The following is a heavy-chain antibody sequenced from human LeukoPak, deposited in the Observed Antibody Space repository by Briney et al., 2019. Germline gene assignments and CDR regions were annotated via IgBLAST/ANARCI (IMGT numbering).Heavy chain of an antibody. V-gene: IGHV3-30*03. J-gene: IGHJ4*02. CDR2: ISYDGRNI. Sequence: GGSLRLSCAASGFTFNNYGMHWVRQAPGKGLEWVAVISYDGRNIHYPDSVKGRFTISRDISTDTLWLQMDSLRTEDTAVYYCARSPLGIAPFDYWGQGTLVTVSS. CDR3: ARSPLGIAPFDY. D-gene: IGHD7-27*01. CDR1: GFTFNNYG.